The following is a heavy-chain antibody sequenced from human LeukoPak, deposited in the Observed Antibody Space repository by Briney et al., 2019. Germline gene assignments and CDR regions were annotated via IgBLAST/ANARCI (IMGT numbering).Heavy chain of an antibody. CDR3: ASGGYSNPSDY. J-gene: IGHJ4*02. CDR1: GFTFSSYA. V-gene: IGHV3-30-3*01. D-gene: IGHD4-11*01. Sequence: GGSLRLSCAASGFTFSSYAMHWVRQAPGKGLGWVAVISYDGSNKYYADSVKGRFTISRDNSKNTLYLQMNSLRAEDTAVYYCASGGYSNPSDYWGQGTLVTVSS. CDR2: ISYDGSNK.